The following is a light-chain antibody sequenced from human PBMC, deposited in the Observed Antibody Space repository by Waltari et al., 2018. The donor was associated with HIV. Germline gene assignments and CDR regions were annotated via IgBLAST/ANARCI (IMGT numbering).Light chain of an antibody. CDR3: QAWDSSTAV. CDR2: QDS. CDR1: KLGDKY. V-gene: IGLV3-1*01. Sequence: SSELTQPPSVSVSPGQTASITCSGDKLGDKYACWYQQKPGQSPVLVIYQDSKRPSRIPGRFSGSNSGNTATLTIGGTQAMDEADYCCQAWDSSTAVFGGGTKLTVL. J-gene: IGLJ2*01.